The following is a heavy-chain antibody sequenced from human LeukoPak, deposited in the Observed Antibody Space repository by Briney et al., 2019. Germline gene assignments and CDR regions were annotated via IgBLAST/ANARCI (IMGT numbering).Heavy chain of an antibody. J-gene: IGHJ4*02. Sequence: GGSLRLSCAASGFTFSSYAMTWVRQAPGKGLQWVSTISDSGAGTSYADSVKGRFTISRDNSKNTLYLQMNSLRAEDTAVYYCAKDKGAVTGTFDYWGQGTLVTVSS. V-gene: IGHV3-23*01. D-gene: IGHD1-14*01. CDR3: AKDKGAVTGTFDY. CDR2: ISDSGAGT. CDR1: GFTFSSYA.